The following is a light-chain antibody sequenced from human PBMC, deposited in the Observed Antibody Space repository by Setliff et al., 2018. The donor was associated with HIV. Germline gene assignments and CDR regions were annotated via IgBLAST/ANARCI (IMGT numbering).Light chain of an antibody. CDR3: CSYAGSSTPYV. CDR1: SSDVGSYNL. CDR2: EVS. Sequence: QSVLTQPASVSGSPGQSITISCTGTSSDVGSYNLVSWYQQHPGKAPKLMIYEVSKRPSGVSNRFSGSKSGNTASLTISGLQAEDEADYYCCSYAGSSTPYVFGTATKVTVL. J-gene: IGLJ1*01. V-gene: IGLV2-23*02.